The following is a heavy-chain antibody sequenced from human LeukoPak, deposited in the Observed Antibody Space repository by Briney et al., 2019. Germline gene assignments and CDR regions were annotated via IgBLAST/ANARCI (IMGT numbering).Heavy chain of an antibody. J-gene: IGHJ5*02. CDR3: ARHRYYYDSSGHYYQP. Sequence: PSQTLSLTCTVSGASISSYYWSSIRQPPGKGLEWSGYIYYSGSTNYNPSLKSRVTISVDTSKNQFSLRLSSVTAADTAVYYCARHRYYYDSSGHYYQPWGQGTLVTVSS. D-gene: IGHD3-22*01. V-gene: IGHV4-59*01. CDR2: IYYSGST. CDR1: GASISSYY.